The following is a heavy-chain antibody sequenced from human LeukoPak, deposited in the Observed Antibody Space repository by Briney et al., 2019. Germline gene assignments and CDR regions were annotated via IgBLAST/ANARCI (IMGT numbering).Heavy chain of an antibody. D-gene: IGHD3-22*01. V-gene: IGHV4-59*01. CDR1: GGSISSYY. Sequence: SETLSLTCTVSGGSISSYYWSWIRQPPGKGLEWIGYIYYSGSTNYNPSLKSRVTISVDTSKNQLSLKLSSVTAADTAVYYCARGDSSGYLLLIFDYWGQGALVTVSS. CDR2: IYYSGST. J-gene: IGHJ4*02. CDR3: ARGDSSGYLLLIFDY.